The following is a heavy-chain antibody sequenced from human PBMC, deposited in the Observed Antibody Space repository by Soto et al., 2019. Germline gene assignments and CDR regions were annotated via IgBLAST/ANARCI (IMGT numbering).Heavy chain of an antibody. V-gene: IGHV3-23*01. CDR3: AKGRGLRGASNY. CDR2: ISGSGGST. D-gene: IGHD1-26*01. CDR1: GFTFSSYA. Sequence: EVQLLESGGGLVQPGGSLRLSCAASGFTFSSYAMSWVRQAPGKGLEWVSAISGSGGSTYYADSVKGRFTISRDNSKNTLYPQMNGLRAEGTAVYYCAKGRGLRGASNYWGQGPLVTVSS. J-gene: IGHJ4*02.